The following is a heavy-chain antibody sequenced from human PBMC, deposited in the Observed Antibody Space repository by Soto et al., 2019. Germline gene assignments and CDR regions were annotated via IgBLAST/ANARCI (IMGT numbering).Heavy chain of an antibody. J-gene: IGHJ4*02. Sequence: EVQLVETGGGLIQPGGSLRLSCAASGFTVSRNYMSWVRQAPGKGLEWVSVIYSGGSTYYADSVKGRFTISRDNSKNTLYLQMNSLRAEDTAVYYCARGRYYYDSSGLSYWGQGTLVTVSS. CDR1: GFTVSRNY. CDR2: IYSGGST. CDR3: ARGRYYYDSSGLSY. D-gene: IGHD3-22*01. V-gene: IGHV3-53*02.